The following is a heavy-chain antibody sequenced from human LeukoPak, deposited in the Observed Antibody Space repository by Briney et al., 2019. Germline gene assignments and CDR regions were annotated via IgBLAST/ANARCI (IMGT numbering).Heavy chain of an antibody. CDR3: AITTGDDYSFDY. V-gene: IGHV4-59*08. CDR2: IYYSGST. CDR1: GSSISSYY. Sequence: PSETLSLTCTVSGSSISSYYWSWIRQPPGKGLEWIGYIYYSGSTNYNPSLKSRVTISVDTSKNQFSLKLSSVTAADTAVYYCAITTGDDYSFDYWGQGTLVTVSS. D-gene: IGHD1-1*01. J-gene: IGHJ4*02.